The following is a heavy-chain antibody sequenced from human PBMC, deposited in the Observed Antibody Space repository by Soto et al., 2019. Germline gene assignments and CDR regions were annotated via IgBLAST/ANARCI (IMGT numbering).Heavy chain of an antibody. CDR3: GRVQGGGGGMVHNY. CDR2: KYYSGST. CDR1: GGSISSGDYY. D-gene: IGHD1-1*01. Sequence: QVQLQESGPGLVKPSQTLSLTCTVSGGSISSGDYYWSWIRQPPGKGLEWIGYKYYSGSTYYNPSVESRVTQSVDTSKNQFSLKLCSVSAAETAVYYCGRVQGGGGGMVHNYWGQGTLVTVSS. V-gene: IGHV4-30-4*01. J-gene: IGHJ4*02.